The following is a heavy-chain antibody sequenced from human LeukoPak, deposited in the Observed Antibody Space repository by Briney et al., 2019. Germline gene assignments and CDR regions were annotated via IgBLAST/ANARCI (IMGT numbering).Heavy chain of an antibody. CDR2: SIPIFGTA. V-gene: IGHV1-69*01. Sequence: SVKVSCKASGGTFSSYAISWVRQAPGQGLEWMGGSIPIFGTANYAQKFQGRVTITADESTSTAYMELSSLRSEDTAVYYCARDRGYCGSGSSDAFDIWGQGTMVTVSS. CDR3: ARDRGYCGSGSSDAFDI. CDR1: GGTFSSYA. J-gene: IGHJ3*02. D-gene: IGHD3-10*01.